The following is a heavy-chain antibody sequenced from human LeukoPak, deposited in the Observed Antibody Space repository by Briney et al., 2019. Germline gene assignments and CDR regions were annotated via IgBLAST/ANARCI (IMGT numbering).Heavy chain of an antibody. CDR1: GYTFTDYY. CDR3: ARDAPTYYYDSRGEGAFDI. D-gene: IGHD3-22*01. V-gene: IGHV1-2*06. Sequence: ASVKVSCKASGYTFTDYYIHWVRQAPGQGLEWMGRINPNSGGTNYAQKFQGRVTMTRDTSISTAYMELRRLRSDDTAVYYCARDAPTYYYDSRGEGAFDIWGQGTMVTVSS. J-gene: IGHJ3*02. CDR2: INPNSGGT.